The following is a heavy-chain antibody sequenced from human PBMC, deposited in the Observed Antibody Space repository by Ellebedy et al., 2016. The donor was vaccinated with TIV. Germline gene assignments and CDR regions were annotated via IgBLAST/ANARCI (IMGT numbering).Heavy chain of an antibody. J-gene: IGHJ5*02. Sequence: GESLKISCRASGITVSNNYMRWVRQAPGKGLEWVSLIYSGGNTYYADSVKGRFTISRDSSKNTLYLQMNSMRADDTAVYYCARDPPSIASGTWSWGQGTLVTVSS. CDR2: IYSGGNT. V-gene: IGHV3-66*01. D-gene: IGHD6-13*01. CDR3: ARDPPSIASGTWS. CDR1: GITVSNNY.